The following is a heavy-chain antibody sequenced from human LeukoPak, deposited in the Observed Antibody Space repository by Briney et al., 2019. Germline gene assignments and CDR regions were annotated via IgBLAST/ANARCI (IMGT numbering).Heavy chain of an antibody. CDR3: ARAGGSSWPRTNAFDI. CDR1: GGSISSYY. V-gene: IGHV4-4*07. CDR2: IYSSGST. D-gene: IGHD6-13*01. Sequence: PSETLSLTCTVSGGSISSYYWSWIRQPAGKGLEWIGRIYSSGSTDYNPSLKSRVTMSVDTSKNQFSLRLSSLTAADTAVYYCARAGGSSWPRTNAFDIWGQGTMVTVSS. J-gene: IGHJ3*02.